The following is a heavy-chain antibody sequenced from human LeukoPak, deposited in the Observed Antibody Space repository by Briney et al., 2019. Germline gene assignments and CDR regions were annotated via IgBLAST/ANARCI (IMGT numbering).Heavy chain of an antibody. CDR2: IYNNGGT. J-gene: IGHJ4*02. D-gene: IGHD1-26*01. CDR3: ARQGEPAIDY. Sequence: PSETLSLTCSVSGVSINNYNWRWLRQSPGKGLEWIGFIYNNGGTNYNPSLQSRVTMSVDTSKNTSSLKLSSVTAADTAVYYCARQGEPAIDYWGQGTLVTVSS. CDR1: GVSINNYN. V-gene: IGHV4-59*08.